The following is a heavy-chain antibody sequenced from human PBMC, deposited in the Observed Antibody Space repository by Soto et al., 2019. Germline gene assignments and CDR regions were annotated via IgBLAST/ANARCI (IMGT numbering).Heavy chain of an antibody. D-gene: IGHD3-16*01. J-gene: IGHJ5*02. Sequence: QVQLVESGGGLVKPGGSLRLSCAASGIVFSDYMSWVRQAPGKGLEWLSYVSGSGRTIYSADSVKGRFTISRDNATNSLYLQMNNVRAEDTAVYYCARLSFPWGWFDTWSQGTLVTVSS. CDR1: GIVFSDY. CDR3: ARLSFPWGWFDT. CDR2: VSGSGRTI. V-gene: IGHV3-11*01.